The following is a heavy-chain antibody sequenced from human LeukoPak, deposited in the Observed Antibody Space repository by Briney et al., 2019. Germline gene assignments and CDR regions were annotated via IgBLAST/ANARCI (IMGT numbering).Heavy chain of an antibody. CDR1: GFTFSSYA. CDR3: AKDPSLAAAAPRYFQH. J-gene: IGHJ1*01. Sequence: PGRSLRLSCAASGFTFSSYAMHWVRQAPGKGLEWVAVISYDGSNKYYADSVKGRFTISRDNSKNTLYLQMNSLRAEDTAVYYCAKDPSLAAAAPRYFQHWGQGTLVTVSS. V-gene: IGHV3-30-3*01. D-gene: IGHD6-13*01. CDR2: ISYDGSNK.